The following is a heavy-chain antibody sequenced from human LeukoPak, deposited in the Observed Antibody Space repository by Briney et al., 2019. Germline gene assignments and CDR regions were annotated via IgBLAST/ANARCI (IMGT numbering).Heavy chain of an antibody. CDR1: GGSINSGSYY. J-gene: IGHJ4*02. V-gene: IGHV4-61*02. CDR3: ARESCSGGSCYLDY. Sequence: SQTLSLTCTVSGGSINSGSYYWSWIRQPAGKGLEWIGRIYTSGSTNYNPSLKSRVTTSVDTSKNQFSLKLSSVTAADTAVYYCARESCSGGSCYLDYWGQGTLVTVSS. D-gene: IGHD2-15*01. CDR2: IYTSGST.